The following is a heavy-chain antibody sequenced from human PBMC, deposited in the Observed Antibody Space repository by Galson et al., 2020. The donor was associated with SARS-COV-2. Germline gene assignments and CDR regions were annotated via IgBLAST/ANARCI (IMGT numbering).Heavy chain of an antibody. Sequence: ASVKVSCKVSGYTLTELSMHWVRQAPGKGLEWMGGFDPEDGETIYAQKFQGRVTMTEDTSTDTAYMELSSLRSEDTAVYYCATEMSVRDTIFGVVGHIPGTGGMDVWGQGTTVTVSS. CDR1: GYTLTELS. CDR3: ATEMSVRDTIFGVVGHIPGTGGMDV. CDR2: FDPEDGET. D-gene: IGHD3-3*01. V-gene: IGHV1-24*01. J-gene: IGHJ6*02.